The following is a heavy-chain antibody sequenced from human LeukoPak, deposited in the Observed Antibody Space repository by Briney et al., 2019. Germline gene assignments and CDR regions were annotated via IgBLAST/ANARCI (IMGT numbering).Heavy chain of an antibody. D-gene: IGHD3-22*01. CDR2: ISSNGGST. V-gene: IGHV3-64*01. J-gene: IGHJ4*02. CDR1: GFTFSNHA. CDR3: ARDRYYDSSGPIDY. Sequence: PGESLKISCAASGFTFSNHATHWVRQAPGKGLEYVSAISSNGGSTYYANSVKGRFTISRDNSKNTLYLQMDSLRAEDMAVYYCARDRYYDSSGPIDYWGQGTLVTVSS.